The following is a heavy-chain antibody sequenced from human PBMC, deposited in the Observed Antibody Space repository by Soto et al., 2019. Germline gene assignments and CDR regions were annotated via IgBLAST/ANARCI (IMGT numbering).Heavy chain of an antibody. V-gene: IGHV3-64D*06. D-gene: IGHD3-16*01. J-gene: IGHJ6*02. CDR1: GITFSSYA. CDR2: ISSNGGST. CDR3: VKGVTVGGKYCYYGMES. Sequence: EVSLRFSCSASGITFSSYAMHWVCQAPGKGLEYVSAISSNGGSTYYADSVKGRFTISRDNSKNTLYLQMSSQRAEDTALYYCVKGVTVGGKYCYYGMESWDQETRV.